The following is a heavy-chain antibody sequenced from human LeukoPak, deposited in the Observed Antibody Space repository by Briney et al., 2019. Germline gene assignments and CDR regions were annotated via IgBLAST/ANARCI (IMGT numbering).Heavy chain of an antibody. J-gene: IGHJ6*02. CDR3: ARRQPAALTPYYYGMDV. D-gene: IGHD2-2*01. CDR1: GFTFSDYY. V-gene: IGHV3-11*01. Sequence: PGGSLRLSCAASGFTFSDYYMSWIRQAPGKGLEWVSYISSSGSTIYYADSVKGRFTISRDNAKNSLYLQMNSLRAEDTAVYYCARRQPAALTPYYYGMDVWGQGTTVTVSS. CDR2: ISSSGSTI.